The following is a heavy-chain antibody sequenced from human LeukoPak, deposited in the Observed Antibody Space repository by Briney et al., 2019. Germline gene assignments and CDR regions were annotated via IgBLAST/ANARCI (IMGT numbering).Heavy chain of an antibody. J-gene: IGHJ4*02. Sequence: LRLSCAASGFTFSSYWMSWVRQAPGKGLEWIGEVTYRGSANYNPSLRSRATISINVSQRQFSLILKSVTAADAATYYCAVYGGNWDFDSWGQGTPVTVSS. CDR2: VTYRGSA. CDR1: GFTFSSYW. CDR3: AVYGGNWDFDS. V-gene: IGHV4-34*08. D-gene: IGHD4/OR15-4a*01.